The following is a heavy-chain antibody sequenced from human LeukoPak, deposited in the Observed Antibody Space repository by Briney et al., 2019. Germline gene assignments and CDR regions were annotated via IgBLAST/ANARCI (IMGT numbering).Heavy chain of an antibody. Sequence: SETLSLTCTVSGGSISSYYWIWIRQPPGKGLEWIGYIYYSGNTNYNPSLKSRVTMSVDTSKNQFSLKLSSVTAADTAVYYCARGDYGILTGYWSWFDPWGQGTLVTVSS. J-gene: IGHJ5*02. CDR1: GGSISSYY. D-gene: IGHD3-9*01. V-gene: IGHV4-59*01. CDR2: IYYSGNT. CDR3: ARGDYGILTGYWSWFDP.